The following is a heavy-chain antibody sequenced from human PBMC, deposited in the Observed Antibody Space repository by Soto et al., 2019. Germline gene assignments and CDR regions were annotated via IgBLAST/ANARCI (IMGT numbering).Heavy chain of an antibody. V-gene: IGHV3-23*01. CDR1: GFTFSSYA. D-gene: IGHD3-16*02. CDR3: AKSRVFIGAIVTLLDS. J-gene: IGHJ4*02. CDR2: ISNNGDTA. Sequence: GGSLRLSCATSGFTFSSYAMVWVRQAAEKGLEWVASISNNGDTAYYADSVKGRFTISRGNSENTLYLQMNGLRADDTALYYCAKSRVFIGAIVTLLDSWGQGTQVTVSS.